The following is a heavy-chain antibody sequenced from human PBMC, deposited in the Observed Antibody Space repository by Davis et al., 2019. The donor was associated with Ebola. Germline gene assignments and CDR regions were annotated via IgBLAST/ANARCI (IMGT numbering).Heavy chain of an antibody. D-gene: IGHD4-23*01. CDR1: GFTFTNFR. Sequence: HTGGSLRLSCAASGFTFTNFRSHWVRQAPGKGLVWVARISSDGRRASYADFVKGRFTISRDNAKDTIYLQVNSLRVDDTAVYYCTTWVGTPNFDYWGRGTLVTVSS. CDR3: TTWVGTPNFDY. CDR2: ISSDGRRA. V-gene: IGHV3-74*01. J-gene: IGHJ4*02.